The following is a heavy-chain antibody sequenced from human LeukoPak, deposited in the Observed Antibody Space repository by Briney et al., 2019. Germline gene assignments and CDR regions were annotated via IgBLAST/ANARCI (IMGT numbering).Heavy chain of an antibody. J-gene: IGHJ4*02. CDR2: IYYSGTT. CDR3: ASFYSDAYYYDSSGYYYDY. Sequence: SETLSLTCTVSGGSISSSSYYWGWIRQSPGTGLEWIGSIYYSGTTYYNPSLKSRVTISIDTSKNQFSLKLSSVTAADTAVYYCASFYSDAYYYDSSGYYYDYWGQGTLVTVSS. CDR1: GGSISSSSYY. V-gene: IGHV4-39*01. D-gene: IGHD3-22*01.